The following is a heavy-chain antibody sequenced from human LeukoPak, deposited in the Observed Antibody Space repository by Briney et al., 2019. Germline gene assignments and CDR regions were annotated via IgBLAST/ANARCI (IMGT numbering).Heavy chain of an antibody. V-gene: IGHV4-39*01. Sequence: SETLSLTCSVSGGSISSSSYYWGWIRQPPGKGLEWIGSIYYSGSTYYNPSLKSRVTISVDTSKNQFSLKLSSVTAADTAVHYRAGLSGSYSAWFAHWGQGTLVTVSS. CDR2: IYYSGST. D-gene: IGHD1-26*01. CDR3: AGLSGSYSAWFAH. J-gene: IGHJ5*02. CDR1: GGSISSSSYY.